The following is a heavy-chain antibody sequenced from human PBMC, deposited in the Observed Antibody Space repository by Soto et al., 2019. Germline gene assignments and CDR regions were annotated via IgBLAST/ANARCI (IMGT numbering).Heavy chain of an antibody. D-gene: IGHD5-18*01. CDR3: ARDRRRYSYDYYYGMDV. Sequence: QVQLQESGPGLVKPSQTLSLTCTVSGGSISSGGYYWSWIRQHPGKGLEWIGYIYYSGSTYYNPXLKSRVTISVDXSXNXXSLKLSSVTAADTAVYYCARDRRRYSYDYYYGMDVWGQGTTVTVSS. J-gene: IGHJ6*02. CDR1: GGSISSGGYY. V-gene: IGHV4-31*03. CDR2: IYYSGST.